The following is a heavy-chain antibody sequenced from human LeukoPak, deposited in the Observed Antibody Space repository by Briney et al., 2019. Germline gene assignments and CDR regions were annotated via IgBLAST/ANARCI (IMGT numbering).Heavy chain of an antibody. CDR3: ARAGQGYCSSASCYMSLDY. CDR2: IYYTGST. J-gene: IGHJ4*02. D-gene: IGHD2-2*02. CDR1: GGSISSSSYY. Sequence: SETLSLTCTVSGGSISSSSYYWGWIRQPPGKGLEWIGSIYYTGSTYYNPSLKSRVTISVDTSKNQFSLKLSSVTAADTAVYYCARAGQGYCSSASCYMSLDYWGQGTLVTVSS. V-gene: IGHV4-39*01.